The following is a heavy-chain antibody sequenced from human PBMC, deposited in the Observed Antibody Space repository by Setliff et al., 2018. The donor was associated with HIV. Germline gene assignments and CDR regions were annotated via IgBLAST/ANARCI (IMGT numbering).Heavy chain of an antibody. CDR3: ARDSHCSGPSCYSGGQFFDY. CDR2: SIPVFGTV. Sequence: SVKVSCKAPGGTFNGYAFSWVRQAPGQGFEWMGGSIPVFGTVNYAQKFLGRATITADESTNTSYMELTSLRSEDTAVYFCARDSHCSGPSCYSGGQFFDYWGRGTLVTVSS. CDR1: GGTFNGYA. J-gene: IGHJ4*02. V-gene: IGHV1-69*13. D-gene: IGHD2-15*01.